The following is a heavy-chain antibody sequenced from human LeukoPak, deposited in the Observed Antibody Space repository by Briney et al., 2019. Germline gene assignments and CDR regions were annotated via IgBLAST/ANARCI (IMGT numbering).Heavy chain of an antibody. D-gene: IGHD5-24*01. CDR2: ISSSSSHT. Sequence: GGSLRLSCAASGFTFSDSYMNWIRQAPGKGLEWLSYISSSSSHTNYADSVKGRFTISRDNAKNTVFLQMSSLRAEDTALYYCARDLNYNLDFWGQGTLVTVSS. CDR3: ARDLNYNLDF. CDR1: GFTFSDSY. J-gene: IGHJ4*02. V-gene: IGHV3-11*05.